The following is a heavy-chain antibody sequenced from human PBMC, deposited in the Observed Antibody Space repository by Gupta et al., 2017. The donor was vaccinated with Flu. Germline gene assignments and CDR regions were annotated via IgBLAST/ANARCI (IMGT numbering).Heavy chain of an antibody. CDR2: TYYRSKWYN. J-gene: IGHJ6*03. CDR3: ARAPWSGGDWSYYYYYYMDV. V-gene: IGHV6-1*01. Sequence: RQSPSRGLEWLGRTYYRSKWYNDYAVSVKSRITINPDTSKNQFSLQLNSVTPEDTAVYYCARAPWSGGDWSYYYYYYMDVWGKGTTVTVSS. D-gene: IGHD2-21*01.